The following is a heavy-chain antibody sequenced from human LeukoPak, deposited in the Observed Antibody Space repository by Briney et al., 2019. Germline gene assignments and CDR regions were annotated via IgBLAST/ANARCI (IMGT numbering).Heavy chain of an antibody. J-gene: IGHJ5*02. CDR1: GGSFSGYY. Sequence: SETLSLTCAVYGGSFSGYYWSWIRQPPGKGLEWIGEINHSGSTNYNPSLKSRVTISVDTSKNQFSLKLSSVTAADTAVYYCARGAIVPGIAAAGTCWFDPWGQGTLVTVSS. V-gene: IGHV4-34*01. D-gene: IGHD6-13*01. CDR3: ARGAIVPGIAAAGTCWFDP. CDR2: INHSGST.